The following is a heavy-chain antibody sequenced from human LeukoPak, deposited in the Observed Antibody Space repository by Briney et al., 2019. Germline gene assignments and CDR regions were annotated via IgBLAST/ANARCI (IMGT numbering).Heavy chain of an antibody. Sequence: SVKVSCKASGGTFSSYAISWVRQAPGQGLEWMGGIIPIFGTANYAQKFQGRVTITADESTSTAYMELSSLRSEDTAVYYCARDGSSGWYRATGVGYYYYMDVWGKGTTVTISS. CDR1: GGTFSSYA. CDR3: ARDGSSGWYRATGVGYYYYMDV. CDR2: IIPIFGTA. V-gene: IGHV1-69*13. D-gene: IGHD6-19*01. J-gene: IGHJ6*03.